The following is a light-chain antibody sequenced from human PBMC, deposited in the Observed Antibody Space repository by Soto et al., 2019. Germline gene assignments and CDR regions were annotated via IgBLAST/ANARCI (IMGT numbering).Light chain of an antibody. V-gene: IGKV1-9*01. CDR3: QQLNSYPLT. CDR1: QGISSY. Sequence: IQFTQSPSSLSASVGDRVTITCRASQGISSYLAWYQQKPGKAPKLLIYAASTLQSGVPSRFSGSGSGTDFTLTISSLQPEDFATYYCQQLNSYPLTVDGGTKVDSK. J-gene: IGKJ4*01. CDR2: AAS.